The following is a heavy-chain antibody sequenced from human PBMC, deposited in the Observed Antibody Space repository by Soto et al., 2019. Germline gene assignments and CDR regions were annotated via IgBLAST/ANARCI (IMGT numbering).Heavy chain of an antibody. CDR1: GFTFSTYS. J-gene: IGHJ4*02. Sequence: QLVESGGGLVQPGGSLRLSCAASGFTFSTYSMNWVRQAPGKGLEWVSYISSSSPIYYADSVKGRFTIARDNAKNSLYLQMNSLRDEDTAVYYCAREGYRSSTSCVEYWGQGTLVTVSS. V-gene: IGHV3-48*02. D-gene: IGHD2-2*01. CDR3: AREGYRSSTSCVEY. CDR2: ISSSSPI.